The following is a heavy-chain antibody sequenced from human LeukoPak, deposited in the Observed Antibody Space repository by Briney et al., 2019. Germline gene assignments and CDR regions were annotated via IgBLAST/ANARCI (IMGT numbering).Heavy chain of an antibody. V-gene: IGHV5-51*01. J-gene: IGHJ4*02. CDR2: IYPGDSET. CDR3: ARLGLGSGSSCDY. D-gene: IGHD3-10*01. Sequence: GESLKISCKVSGDHFASYRIGWVRPMPGKGLEWMGFIYPGDSETKNSPSFQGQVTMSADKSISTAYLQWSSLKASDTAIYYCARLGLGSGSSCDYWGQGTLVIVSS. CDR1: GDHFASYR.